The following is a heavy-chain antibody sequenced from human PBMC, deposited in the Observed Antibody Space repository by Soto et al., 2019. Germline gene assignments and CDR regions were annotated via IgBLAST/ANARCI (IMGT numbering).Heavy chain of an antibody. CDR2: INAGNGNT. J-gene: IGHJ5*02. CDR1: GYTFTNYA. D-gene: IGHD3-3*01. CDR3: ASGFPLWFDP. V-gene: IGHV1-3*01. Sequence: ASVKVSCKASGYTFTNYAIHWVRQAPGQRLEWMGWINAGNGNTKYSEKFQGRVTITRDTFASTAYMEVSSLRSEDTAVYYCASGFPLWFDPSGQGTLVTVSS.